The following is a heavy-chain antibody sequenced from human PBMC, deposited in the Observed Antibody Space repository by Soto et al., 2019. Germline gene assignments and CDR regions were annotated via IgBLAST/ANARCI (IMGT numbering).Heavy chain of an antibody. D-gene: IGHD1-20*01. CDR1: GYTFTSYA. CDR2: INAANGNT. Sequence: QVHLVQSGAEEKKPGASVKVSCKASGYTFTSYAFLWVRQAPGQGLEWMGWINAANGNTEYSQKFQGRVTVTTDPSASRDDLELSSPRSRDTAVYYCARCNIWKLGLDVWGPGTTVTVSS. J-gene: IGHJ6*02. V-gene: IGHV1-3*05. CDR3: ARCNIWKLGLDV.